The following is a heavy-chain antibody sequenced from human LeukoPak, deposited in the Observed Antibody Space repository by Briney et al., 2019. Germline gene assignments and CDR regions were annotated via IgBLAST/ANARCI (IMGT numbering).Heavy chain of an antibody. D-gene: IGHD1-26*01. CDR3: ARDQHSEIGVGANDY. CDR2: ISFDGSDK. V-gene: IGHV3-30-3*01. CDR1: GFTFSSYE. Sequence: PGGSLRLSCAASGFTFSSYEMNWVRQAPGKGLEWVAVISFDGSDKYYADSVKGRFTISRDNSKNTLYLQMNSLRAEDTAVYYCARDQHSEIGVGANDYWGQGTLVTVSS. J-gene: IGHJ4*02.